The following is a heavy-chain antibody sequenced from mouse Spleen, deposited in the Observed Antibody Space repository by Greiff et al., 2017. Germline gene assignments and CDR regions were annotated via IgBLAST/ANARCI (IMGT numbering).Heavy chain of an antibody. V-gene: IGHV5-12*01. Sequence: EVKLMESGGGLVQPGGSLKLSCAASGFTFSDYYMYWVRQTPEKRLEWVAYISNGGGSTYYPDTVKGRFTISRDNAKNTLYLQMSRLKSEDTAMYYCARHGGYDGVWCFDVWGTGTTVTVSS. CDR3: ARHGGYDGVWCFDV. CDR1: GFTFSDYY. J-gene: IGHJ1*03. D-gene: IGHD2-2*01. CDR2: ISNGGGST.